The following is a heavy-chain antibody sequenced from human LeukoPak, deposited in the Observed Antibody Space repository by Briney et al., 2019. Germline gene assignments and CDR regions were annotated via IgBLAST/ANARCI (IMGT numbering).Heavy chain of an antibody. CDR1: GGSISNYY. Sequence: SETLSLTCTVSGGSISNYYWSWIRQPPGEGLEWIGYIYSSGSTKYNPSLNSRVAMSVDTSKNRFSLELSSVTAADTAVYYCAKHYPGSGWYRGFDYWGQGTLVTVSS. CDR3: AKHYPGSGWYRGFDY. V-gene: IGHV4-59*08. D-gene: IGHD6-19*01. J-gene: IGHJ4*02. CDR2: IYSSGST.